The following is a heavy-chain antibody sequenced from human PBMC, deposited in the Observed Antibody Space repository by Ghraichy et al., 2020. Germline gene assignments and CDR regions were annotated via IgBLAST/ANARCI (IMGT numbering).Heavy chain of an antibody. D-gene: IGHD1-26*01. Sequence: LSLTCAASGFTFSRYGIHWVRQAPGKGLEWVALISSDEKTKYYADSVKGRFTISRDNSKNTLFLQMNRLRTEETGVYYCAKGEDGSPDYRGQGTLVIVSS. J-gene: IGHJ4*02. CDR1: GFTFSRYG. CDR3: AKGEDGSPDY. CDR2: ISSDEKTK. V-gene: IGHV3-30*18.